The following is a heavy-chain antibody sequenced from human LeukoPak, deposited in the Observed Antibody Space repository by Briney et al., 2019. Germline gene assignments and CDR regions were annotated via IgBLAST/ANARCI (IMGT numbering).Heavy chain of an antibody. J-gene: IGHJ6*02. D-gene: IGHD2-2*01. CDR1: GYTFTSYG. CDR2: ISAYNGNT. V-gene: IGHV1-18*01. Sequence: ASVKVSCKASGYTFTSYGISWVRQAPGQGLEWMGWISAYNGNTNYAQKLQGRVTMTTDTSTSTAYMELRSLRSDDTAVYYCARGDIVVVPAATYYYYYGMDVWGQGTTVTVSS. CDR3: ARGDIVVVPAATYYYYYGMDV.